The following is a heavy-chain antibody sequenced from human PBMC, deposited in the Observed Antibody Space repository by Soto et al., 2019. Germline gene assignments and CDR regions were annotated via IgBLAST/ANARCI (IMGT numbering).Heavy chain of an antibody. J-gene: IGHJ4*02. V-gene: IGHV4-59*01. CDR3: ASRDPGTSVDY. CDR1: GGSINNYY. Sequence: PSETLSLTCTVSGGSINNYYWNWIRQPPGKGLEWIGYVSYSGRTNYNPSLKSRVNMLVDKSKNQFSLNLTSVTAADTAVYYCASRDPGTSVDYWGQGTLVTAPQ. CDR2: VSYSGRT. D-gene: IGHD1-7*01.